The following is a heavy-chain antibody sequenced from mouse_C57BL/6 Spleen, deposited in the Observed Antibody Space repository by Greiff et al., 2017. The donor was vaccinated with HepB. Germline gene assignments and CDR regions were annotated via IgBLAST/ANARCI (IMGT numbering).Heavy chain of an antibody. Sequence: QVQLQQPGAELVKPGASVKMSCKASGYTFTSYWITWVKQRPGQGLEWIGDIYPGSGSTNYNEKFKSKATLTVDKSSSTAYMQLSSLTSEDSAVYYCARRRNGNSLGYFDVWGTGTTVTVSS. D-gene: IGHD2-1*01. V-gene: IGHV1-55*01. J-gene: IGHJ1*03. CDR3: ARRRNGNSLGYFDV. CDR2: IYPGSGST. CDR1: GYTFTSYW.